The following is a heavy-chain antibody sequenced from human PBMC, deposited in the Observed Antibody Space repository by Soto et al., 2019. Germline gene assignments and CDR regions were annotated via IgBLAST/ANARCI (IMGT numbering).Heavy chain of an antibody. CDR2: IIPILGIA. CDR1: GGTFSSYT. J-gene: IGHJ4*02. D-gene: IGHD6-13*01. Sequence: QVQLVQSGAEVKKPGSSVKVSCKASGGTFSSYTISWVRQAPGQGLEWMGRIIPILGIANYAQKFQGRVTNTADKSTNTAYMELSSLRSEDTAVYYCARGVAAGGAGYWGQGTLVTVSS. CDR3: ARGVAAGGAGY. V-gene: IGHV1-69*02.